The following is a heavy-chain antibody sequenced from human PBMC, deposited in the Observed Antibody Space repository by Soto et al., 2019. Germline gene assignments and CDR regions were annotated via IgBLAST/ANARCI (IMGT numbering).Heavy chain of an antibody. J-gene: IGHJ5*02. CDR1: GYTFTSYG. V-gene: IGHV1-18*01. CDR2: ISAYNGNT. CDR3: ARVGYDILTGFSNNWFDP. D-gene: IGHD3-9*01. Sequence: ASVKVSCKASGYTFTSYGISWVRQAPGQGLEWMGWISAYNGNTNYAQKLQGRVTMTTDTSTSTAYMELRSLRSDDTAVYYCARVGYDILTGFSNNWFDPWGQGTLVTV.